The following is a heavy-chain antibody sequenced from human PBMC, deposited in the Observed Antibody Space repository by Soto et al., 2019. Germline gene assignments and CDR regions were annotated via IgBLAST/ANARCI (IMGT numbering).Heavy chain of an antibody. V-gene: IGHV1-2*04. CDR2: INPNSGGT. D-gene: IGHD3-22*01. CDR1: GYTFTGYY. CDR3: ARATYYYDSSGYYSFDFDY. J-gene: IGHJ4*02. Sequence: ASVKVSCKASGYTFTGYYMHWVRQAPGQGLGWMGWINPNSGGTNYAQKFQGWVTMTRDTSISTAYMELSRLRSDDTAVYYCARATYYYDSSGYYSFDFDYWGQGTLVTVSS.